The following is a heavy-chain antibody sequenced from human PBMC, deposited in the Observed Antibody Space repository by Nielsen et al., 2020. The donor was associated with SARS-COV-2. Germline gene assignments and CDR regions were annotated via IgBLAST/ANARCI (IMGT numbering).Heavy chain of an antibody. Sequence: SLKISCAASGFTFDDYAMHWVRQAPGKGLEWVSGISWNSGSIGYADSVKGRFTISRDNAKNSLYLQMNSLRAEDTAVYYCARDRDYYGSDYYYYYGMDVWGQGTTVTVSS. CDR3: ARDRDYYGSDYYYYYGMDV. V-gene: IGHV3-9*01. D-gene: IGHD3-10*01. CDR1: GFTFDDYA. CDR2: ISWNSGSI. J-gene: IGHJ6*02.